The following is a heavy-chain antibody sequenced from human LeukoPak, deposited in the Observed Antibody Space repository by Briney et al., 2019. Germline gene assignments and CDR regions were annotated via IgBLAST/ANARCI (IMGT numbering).Heavy chain of an antibody. CDR2: IGGRDGST. J-gene: IGHJ4*02. V-gene: IGHV3-23*01. CDR3: AKGHYYGSGSLDY. CDR1: GFTFSDYY. Sequence: QSGGSLRLSCAASGFTFSDYYMTWLRQAPGKGLEWVSAIGGRDGSTYYADSVKGRFTISRDNSKNTLYVQMNSLRAEDTAVYYCAKGHYYGSGSLDYWGQGTLVTVSS. D-gene: IGHD3-10*01.